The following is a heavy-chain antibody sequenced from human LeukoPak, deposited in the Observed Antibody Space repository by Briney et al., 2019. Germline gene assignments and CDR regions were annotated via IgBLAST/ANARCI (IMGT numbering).Heavy chain of an antibody. CDR3: ARDPDYRTYGMDV. CDR1: GFTFSSYW. J-gene: IGHJ6*02. D-gene: IGHD4-11*01. Sequence: GGSLRLSCAASGFTFSSYWMNWVRQAPGKGLVWVSRIASDGSSTTYADSVKGRFSISRDNAKNTLYLQMNSLRVEDTAVYYCARDPDYRTYGMDVWGQGTTVTVSS. V-gene: IGHV3-74*01. CDR2: IASDGSST.